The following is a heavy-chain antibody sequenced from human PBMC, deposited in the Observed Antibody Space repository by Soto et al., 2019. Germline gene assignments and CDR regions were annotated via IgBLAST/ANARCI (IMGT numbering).Heavy chain of an antibody. CDR3: ARGRYYYGSGSYYTH. D-gene: IGHD3-10*01. CDR2: INHSGST. Sequence: PSETPSLTCAVYGGSFSGYYWSWIRQPPGKGLEWIGEINHSGSTNYNPSLKSRVTISVDTSKNQFSLKLSSVTAADTAVYYCARGRYYYGSGSYYTHWGQGTLVTVSS. J-gene: IGHJ4*02. CDR1: GGSFSGYY. V-gene: IGHV4-34*01.